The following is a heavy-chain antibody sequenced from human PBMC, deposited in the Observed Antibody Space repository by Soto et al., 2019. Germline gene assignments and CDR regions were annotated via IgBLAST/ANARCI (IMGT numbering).Heavy chain of an antibody. D-gene: IGHD5-18*01. V-gene: IGHV3-23*01. CDR2: ISGSGDYT. CDR1: GFTFSTYA. CDR3: ESYRIQLWLADS. Sequence: EVQLLESGGGLVQPGGSLRLSCAASGFTFSTYAMSWVRQAPGKGLEWVSLISGSGDYTSYADSVKGRFTISRDNSKNTLYLQMNSLRAEDTAIYYCESYRIQLWLADSWGQGTLVTVSS. J-gene: IGHJ4*02.